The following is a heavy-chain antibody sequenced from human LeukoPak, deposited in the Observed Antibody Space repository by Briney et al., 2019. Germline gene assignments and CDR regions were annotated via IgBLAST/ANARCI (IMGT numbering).Heavy chain of an antibody. J-gene: IGHJ6*03. CDR2: ISSSGTTI. CDR1: GFTLSDYY. CDR3: ARSIAAADGGVYYYMDV. V-gene: IGHV3-11*01. D-gene: IGHD6-25*01. Sequence: PGGSLRLSCVASGFTLSDYYMSWIRQAPGRGLEWISYISSSGTTIYYTDSVKGRLTISRDNAKNSLYLQMNSLRAEDTAVYFCARSIAAADGGVYYYMDVWGKGTTVTISS.